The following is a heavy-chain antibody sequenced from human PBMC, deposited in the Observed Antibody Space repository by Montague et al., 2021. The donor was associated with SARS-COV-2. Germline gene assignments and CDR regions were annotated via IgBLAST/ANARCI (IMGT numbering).Heavy chain of an antibody. Sequence: SETRSLTCAVSGGSISSSNWWSWVRQPPGKGLEWIGEIYHSGSTNYNPSLKSRVTISVDKSKNQFSLKLSSVTAADTAVYYCARERIEYSGYDLDYYYYGMDVWGQGTTVTVSS. V-gene: IGHV4-4*02. CDR3: ARERIEYSGYDLDYYYYGMDV. J-gene: IGHJ6*02. CDR2: IYHSGST. D-gene: IGHD5-12*01. CDR1: GGSISSSNW.